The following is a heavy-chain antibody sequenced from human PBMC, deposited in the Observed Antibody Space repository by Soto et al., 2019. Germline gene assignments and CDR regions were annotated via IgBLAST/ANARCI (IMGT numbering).Heavy chain of an antibody. D-gene: IGHD3-10*01. CDR1: GGTFSSYT. V-gene: IGHV1-69*02. Sequence: ASVKVSCKASGGTFSSYTISWVRQAPGQGLEWMGRIIPILGIANYAQKFQGRVTITADKSTSTAYMELSSLRSEDTAVYYCARSGLGWDFDAFAIWGQGTMVTVSS. CDR2: IIPILGIA. J-gene: IGHJ3*02. CDR3: ARSGLGWDFDAFAI.